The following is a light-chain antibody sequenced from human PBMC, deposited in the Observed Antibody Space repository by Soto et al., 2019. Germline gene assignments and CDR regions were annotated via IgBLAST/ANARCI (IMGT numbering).Light chain of an antibody. CDR2: GAS. J-gene: IGKJ3*01. Sequence: EIVMTQSPATLSVSPGERATLSCRASQSVSSNLAWYQQKPGQAPRLLIYGASTRATGIPARFSGSGSGTDCTLTISSLQSADFAVYYCQQYNNWPPFTFGPGTKVDIK. CDR3: QQYNNWPPFT. V-gene: IGKV3-15*01. CDR1: QSVSSN.